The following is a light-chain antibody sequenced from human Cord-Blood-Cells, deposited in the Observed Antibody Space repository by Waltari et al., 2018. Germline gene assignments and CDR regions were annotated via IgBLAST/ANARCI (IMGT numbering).Light chain of an antibody. CDR2: GDS. CDR1: QSVSSN. Sequence: EIVMTQSPATLSVSPGERATLSCRANQSVSSNLAWYQQQPGQAPRLLIYGDSTRATGIPARFSGSGSGTEFTLTISSLQSEDFAVYYCQQYNNWPRTFGQGTKVEIK. J-gene: IGKJ1*01. V-gene: IGKV3-15*01. CDR3: QQYNNWPRT.